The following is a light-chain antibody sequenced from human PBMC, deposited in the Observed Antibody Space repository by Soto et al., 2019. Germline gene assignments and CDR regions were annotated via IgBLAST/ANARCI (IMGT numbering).Light chain of an antibody. CDR3: LQHDSFPPT. J-gene: IGKJ5*01. CDR2: AAS. CDR1: QDIGNH. V-gene: IGKV1-17*03. Sequence: DIQMTQSLSAMSASVGYRVTISWRASQDIGNHLAWFQQKPGKVPQRLIYAASSLQTGVPSRFSGSGSGTDFTLTINSLQPEDFATYYCLQHDSFPPTFGQGTRLEI.